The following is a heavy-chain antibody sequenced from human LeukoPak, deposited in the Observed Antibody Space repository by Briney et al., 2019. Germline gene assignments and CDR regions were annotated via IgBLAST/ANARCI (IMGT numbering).Heavy chain of an antibody. D-gene: IGHD3-22*01. CDR3: ARHMGNTYYYDSSLSGGEFFDY. V-gene: IGHV4-59*08. J-gene: IGHJ4*02. CDR2: IYYSGST. CDR1: GGSLSSYY. Sequence: SETLSLTCTVSGGSLSSYYWSWIRQPPGKGLEWIGYIYYSGSTNYNPSLKSRVTISVDTSKNQFSLKLSSVTAADTAVYYCARHMGNTYYYDSSLSGGEFFDYWGQGTLVTVSS.